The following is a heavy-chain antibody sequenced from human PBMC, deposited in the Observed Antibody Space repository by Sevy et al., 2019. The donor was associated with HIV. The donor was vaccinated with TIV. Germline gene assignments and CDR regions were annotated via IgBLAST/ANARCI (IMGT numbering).Heavy chain of an antibody. CDR2: ISYDGSNK. CDR1: GFTFSSYA. CDR3: ARATPITMVRGVTKTKTGSLDY. D-gene: IGHD3-10*01. J-gene: IGHJ4*02. Sequence: GGSLRLSCAASGFTFSSYAMHWVRQAPGKGLEWVEVISYDGSNKYYADSVKGRFTISRDNSKNTLYLQMNSLRAEDTAVYYCARATPITMVRGVTKTKTGSLDYWGQGTLVTVSS. V-gene: IGHV3-30-3*01.